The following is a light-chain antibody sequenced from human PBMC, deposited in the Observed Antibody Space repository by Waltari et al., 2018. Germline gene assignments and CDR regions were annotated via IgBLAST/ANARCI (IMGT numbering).Light chain of an antibody. V-gene: IGLV2-14*01. CDR2: GVD. CDR1: ISDVGGYNF. CDR3: SSYTARSTLV. Sequence: QSALTQSASVSGSPGQTITISCTGTISDVGGYNFVSWYQQLPGKPPKLLIYGVDQLPSGGSLRFSGCKSANTATLTISGLQPEDEGDYFCSSYTARSTLVFGGGTKLTVL. J-gene: IGLJ3*02.